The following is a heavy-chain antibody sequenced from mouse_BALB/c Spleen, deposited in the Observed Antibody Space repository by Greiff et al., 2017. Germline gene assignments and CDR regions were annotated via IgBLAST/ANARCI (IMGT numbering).Heavy chain of an antibody. J-gene: IGHJ2*01. D-gene: IGHD4-1*01. CDR1: GFTFSSFG. V-gene: IGHV5-17*02. CDR3: ARSLGRYYFDY. CDR2: ISSGSSTI. Sequence: EVQGVESGGGLVQPGGSRKLSCAASGFTFSSFGMHWVRQAPEKGLEWVAYISSGSSTIYYADTVKGRFTISRDNPKNTLFLQMTSLRSEDTAMYYCARSLGRYYFDYWGQGTTLTVSS.